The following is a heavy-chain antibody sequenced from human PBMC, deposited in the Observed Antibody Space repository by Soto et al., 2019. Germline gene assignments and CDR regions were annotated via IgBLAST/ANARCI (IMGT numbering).Heavy chain of an antibody. D-gene: IGHD3-22*01. V-gene: IGHV3-33*01. CDR1: GFTFSSYG. CDR3: ARDRSLEVMYYFDY. Sequence: GGSLRLSCAASGFTFSSYGMHWVRQAPGKGLEWVAVIWYDGSNKYYADSVKGRFTISRDNSKNTLYLQMNSLRAEDTAVYYCARDRSLEVMYYFDYWGQGTLVTVSS. J-gene: IGHJ4*02. CDR2: IWYDGSNK.